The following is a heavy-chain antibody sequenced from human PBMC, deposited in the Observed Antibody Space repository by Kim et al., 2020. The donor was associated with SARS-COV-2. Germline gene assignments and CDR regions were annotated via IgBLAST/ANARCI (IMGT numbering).Heavy chain of an antibody. Sequence: GGSLRLSCAASGFTLSDYFMDWVRQVPGKGLEWIGRSRHRPRNYTTEYAASVQGRFTVSRDDSKTPLHLLMTSLRTEDTAVYYCVRGHKSFDLWGQGTLVTVSS. CDR1: GFTLSDYF. J-gene: IGHJ5*02. CDR2: SRHRPRNYTT. CDR3: VRGHKSFDL. V-gene: IGHV3-72*01.